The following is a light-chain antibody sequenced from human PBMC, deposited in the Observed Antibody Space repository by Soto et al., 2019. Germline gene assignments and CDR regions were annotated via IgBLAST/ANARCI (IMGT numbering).Light chain of an antibody. V-gene: IGLV2-23*01. CDR2: EGN. Sequence: QSALTQPASVSGSLGQSITISCTGTNSDVGSYDLVSWYQHYPGTAPKLMIYEGNKRPSGVSNRFSGSKSGNTASLTISGLQAEDEADYYCCSNASNSPLVFGGGTQLTVL. J-gene: IGLJ3*02. CDR3: CSNASNSPLV. CDR1: NSDVGSYDL.